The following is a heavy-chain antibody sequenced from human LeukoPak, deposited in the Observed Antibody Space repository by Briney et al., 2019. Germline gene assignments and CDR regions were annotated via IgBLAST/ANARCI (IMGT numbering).Heavy chain of an antibody. Sequence: PSETLSLTCTVSGYSISSGYYWGWIRQPPGKGLEWIGSIYHSGSTYYNPSLKSRVTISVDTSKNQFSLRLSSVTAADTAVYYCARDSLDSSGWSPLDYWGQGTLVTVSS. CDR3: ARDSLDSSGWSPLDY. V-gene: IGHV4-38-2*02. D-gene: IGHD6-19*01. CDR1: GYSISSGYY. J-gene: IGHJ4*02. CDR2: IYHSGST.